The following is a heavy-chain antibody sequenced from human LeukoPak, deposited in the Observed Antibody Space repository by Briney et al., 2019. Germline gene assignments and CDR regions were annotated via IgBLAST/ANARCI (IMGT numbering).Heavy chain of an antibody. CDR1: GYTFTSYD. J-gene: IGHJ4*02. V-gene: IGHV1-8*01. Sequence: GASVKVSCKASGYTFTSYDINWVRQATGQGLEWMGCMNPNSGNTGYAQKLQGRVTITRNTSISTVYMELNSLRSEDTAMYYCARGLRLPGSSGYVIDYWGQGTLVTASS. CDR2: MNPNSGNT. CDR3: ARGLRLPGSSGYVIDY. D-gene: IGHD3-22*01.